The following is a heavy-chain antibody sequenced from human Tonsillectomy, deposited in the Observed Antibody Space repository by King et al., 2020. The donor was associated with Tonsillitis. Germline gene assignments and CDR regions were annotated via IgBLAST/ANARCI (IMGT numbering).Heavy chain of an antibody. CDR3: ARVNAAMVRGVIIKLGAFDI. J-gene: IGHJ3*02. CDR1: GYTFTSYY. D-gene: IGHD3-10*01. CDR2: INPSGGST. V-gene: IGHV1-46*01. Sequence: VQLVQSGAEVKKPGASVKVSCKASGYTFTSYYMHWVRQAPGQGLEWMGIINPSGGSTSYAQKFQGRVTITRDTSTSTVYMELSRLRSEDTAVYYCARVNAAMVRGVIIKLGAFDIWGQGTMVTVSS.